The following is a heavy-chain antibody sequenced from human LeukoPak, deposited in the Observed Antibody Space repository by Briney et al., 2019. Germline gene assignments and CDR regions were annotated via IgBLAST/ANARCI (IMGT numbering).Heavy chain of an antibody. CDR1: GFTVSSNY. Sequence: GGSLRLSCAASGFTVSSNYMSWVRQAPGKGLEWVSVIWRGDGTYYADSVRGRFTISRDNSMNTLYLQMNSLRADDTAVYYCAKGGSSSYYMDVWGTGTTVTVSS. CDR2: IWRGDGT. CDR3: AKGGSSSYYMDV. V-gene: IGHV3-66*02. J-gene: IGHJ6*03. D-gene: IGHD6-13*01.